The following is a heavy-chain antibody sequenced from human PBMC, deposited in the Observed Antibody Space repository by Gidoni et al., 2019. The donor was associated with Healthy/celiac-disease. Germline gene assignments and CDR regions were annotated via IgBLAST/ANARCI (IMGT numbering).Heavy chain of an antibody. CDR3: ASVFRVEQQLWGGFDP. CDR2: IYSSGST. J-gene: IGHJ5*02. V-gene: IGHV4-59*01. Sequence: QVQLQESGPGLVKPSETLSLTCTVTGGSISRYYWSWIRQPPGKGRELFGSIYSSGSTYYNPSLKSRVTISVDTSNNHFSLKLISVTAADTAVYYCASVFRVEQQLWGGFDPWGQGPLVPVSS. D-gene: IGHD6-13*01. CDR1: GGSISRYY.